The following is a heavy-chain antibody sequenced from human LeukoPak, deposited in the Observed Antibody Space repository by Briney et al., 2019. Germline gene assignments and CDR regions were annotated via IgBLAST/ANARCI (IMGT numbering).Heavy chain of an antibody. CDR2: ISGSGSSI. CDR1: GFTFSNYA. V-gene: IGHV3-23*01. CDR3: AMGATSWSGYSCPKIFQH. Sequence: PGGSLRLSCAASGFTFSNYAVNWVRQAPGKGLKWVSAISGSGSSIYYTDSVKGRFTISRDNSKNTLYLQMNSLRAEDTAVYYCAMGATSWSGYSCPKIFQHWGRGTLVTVSS. J-gene: IGHJ1*01. D-gene: IGHD3-3*01.